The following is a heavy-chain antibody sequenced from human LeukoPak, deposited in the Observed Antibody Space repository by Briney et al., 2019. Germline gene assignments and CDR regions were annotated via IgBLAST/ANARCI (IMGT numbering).Heavy chain of an antibody. Sequence: SQTLSLTCTVSGGSISSGGYYWSWIRQPPGKGLEWIGYIYHSGSTYYNPSLKSRVTISVDTSKNQFSLKLSSVTAADTAVYYCARGVYSSSTIIFDYWGQGTLVTVSS. CDR1: GGSISSGGYY. D-gene: IGHD6-6*01. CDR2: IYHSGST. J-gene: IGHJ4*02. V-gene: IGHV4-30-2*01. CDR3: ARGVYSSSTIIFDY.